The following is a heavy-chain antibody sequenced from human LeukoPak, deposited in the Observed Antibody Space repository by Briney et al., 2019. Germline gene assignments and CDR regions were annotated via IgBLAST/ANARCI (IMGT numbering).Heavy chain of an antibody. V-gene: IGHV1-8*01. CDR2: MNPNSGNT. CDR3: ARRAPLYGDYGMDV. D-gene: IGHD4-17*01. CDR1: GYTFTSYD. Sequence: ASVKVSCKASGYTFTSYDINWVRQATGQGLEWMGWMNPNSGNTGYAQKFQGRVTMTRDTSTSTVYMELSSLRSEDTAVYYRARRAPLYGDYGMDVWGQGTTVTVSS. J-gene: IGHJ6*02.